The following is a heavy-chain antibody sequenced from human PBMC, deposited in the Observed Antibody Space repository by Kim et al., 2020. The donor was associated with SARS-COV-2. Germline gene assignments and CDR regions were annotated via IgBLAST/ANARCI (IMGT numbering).Heavy chain of an antibody. D-gene: IGHD3-22*01. CDR3: ARTLPTYYYDSSGYQDY. CDR1: GGSISSGGYY. Sequence: SETLSLTCTVSGGSISSGGYYWSWIRQHPGKGLEWIGYIYYSGSTYYNPSLKSRVTISVDTSKNQFSLKLSSVTAADTAVYYCARTLPTYYYDSSGYQDYWGQGTLVTVSS. CDR2: IYYSGST. V-gene: IGHV4-31*03. J-gene: IGHJ4*02.